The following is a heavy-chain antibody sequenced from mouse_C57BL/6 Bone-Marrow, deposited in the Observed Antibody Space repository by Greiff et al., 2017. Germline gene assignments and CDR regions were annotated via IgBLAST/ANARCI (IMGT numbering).Heavy chain of an antibody. CDR3: ARKGLLLLYAMDY. J-gene: IGHJ4*01. D-gene: IGHD1-1*01. CDR1: GYTFTSYW. Sequence: QVQLQQPGAELVKPGASVKMSCKASGYTFTSYWITWVKQRPGQGLEWIGDIYPGSGSTNYNEKFKSKATLTVDTSSSTAYMQLSSLTSEDSAVYYSARKGLLLLYAMDYWGQGTSVTVSS. CDR2: IYPGSGST. V-gene: IGHV1-55*01.